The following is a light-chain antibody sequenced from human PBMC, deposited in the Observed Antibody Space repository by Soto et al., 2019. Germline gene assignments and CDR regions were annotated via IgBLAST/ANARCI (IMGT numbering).Light chain of an antibody. Sequence: QSALTQPASVSGSLGQSITISCTGTGTDIGGYNYVSWYQQYPGKAPKLVICEVTSRPSGISDRFSGSKSGNTASLTISGLQAEDEADYFCTSYTNSKAYILFGGGTKVTVL. V-gene: IGLV2-14*01. CDR3: TSYTNSKAYIL. CDR1: GTDIGGYNY. J-gene: IGLJ2*01. CDR2: EVT.